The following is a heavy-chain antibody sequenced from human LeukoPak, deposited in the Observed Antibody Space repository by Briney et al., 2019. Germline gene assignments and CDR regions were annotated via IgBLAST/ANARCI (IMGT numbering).Heavy chain of an antibody. CDR3: ARVGARLGAFDI. D-gene: IGHD6-25*01. V-gene: IGHV3-74*01. CDR1: GFTFSNYW. J-gene: IGHJ3*02. Sequence: GGSLRLSCAASGFTFSNYWMHWVRQAPGKGLVWVSRIKSDGSTTSYADSVKGRFTISRDNAKNALYLQMNSLRAEDTAVYYCARVGARLGAFDIWGQGTMVTVSS. CDR2: IKSDGSTT.